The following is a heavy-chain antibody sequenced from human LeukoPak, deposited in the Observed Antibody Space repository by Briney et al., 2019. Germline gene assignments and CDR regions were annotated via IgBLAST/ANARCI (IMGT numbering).Heavy chain of an antibody. CDR3: ARDSLYGMDV. Sequence: PGGSLRLSCAASGFTLSSYLMHWVRQAPGKGLVWVSGINSDGSSTRYADSVKGRSSLSRDNAKNTLYLQVNSLRAEDTAVYYCARDSLYGMDVWGQGTTVTVS. V-gene: IGHV3-74*01. J-gene: IGHJ6*02. CDR2: INSDGSST. CDR1: GFTLSSYL.